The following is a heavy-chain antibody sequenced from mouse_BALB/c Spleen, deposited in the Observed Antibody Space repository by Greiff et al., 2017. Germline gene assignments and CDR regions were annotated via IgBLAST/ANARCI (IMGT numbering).Heavy chain of an antibody. CDR1: GYTFTSYW. V-gene: IGHV1S81*02. D-gene: IGHD2-4*01. CDR3: ARYDYDGGFAY. J-gene: IGHJ3*01. CDR2: INPSNGRT. Sequence: QVQLQQSGAELVKPGASVKLSCKASGYTFTSYWMHWVKQRPGQGLEWIGEINPSNGRTNYNEKFKSKATLTVDKSSSTAYMQLSSLTSEDSAVYYCARYDYDGGFAYWGQGTLVTVSA.